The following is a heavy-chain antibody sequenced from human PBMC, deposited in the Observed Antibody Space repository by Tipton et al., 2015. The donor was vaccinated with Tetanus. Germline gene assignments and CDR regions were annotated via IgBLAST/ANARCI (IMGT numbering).Heavy chain of an antibody. CDR2: ISSSGST. CDR3: ARANYDFSMKGPFDS. V-gene: IGHV4-61*08. CDR1: GDSLRTGDRN. D-gene: IGHD3-3*01. Sequence: LRLSCTVSGDSLRTGDRNWSWIRQPPGKGLEWLAYISSSGSTNSDYFLKSRITISRDTSKNQYSLSLSSVTAADTAVYFCARANYDFSMKGPFDSWGQGILVIVSA. J-gene: IGHJ4*02.